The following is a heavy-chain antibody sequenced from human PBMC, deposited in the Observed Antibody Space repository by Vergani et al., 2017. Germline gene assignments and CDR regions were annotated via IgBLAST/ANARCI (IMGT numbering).Heavy chain of an antibody. D-gene: IGHD2-2*01. Sequence: QLQLQESGPRLVKPSETLSLTCSLSGMSISNNNYYWGWIRQPPGKGLEWIGSIYDSRNNNYSPSLKSRVSISVDTSKNQFSLNLTSVTAADTAVYYCARGLRVPVHNSESFTLSKGAFDIWGQGTMVTVSS. CDR2: IYDSRNN. CDR1: GMSISNNNYY. CDR3: ARGLRVPVHNSESFTLSKGAFDI. J-gene: IGHJ3*02. V-gene: IGHV4-39*01.